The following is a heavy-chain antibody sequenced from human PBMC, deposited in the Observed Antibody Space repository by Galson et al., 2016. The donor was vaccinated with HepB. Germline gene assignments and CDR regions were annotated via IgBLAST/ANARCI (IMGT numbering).Heavy chain of an antibody. CDR2: ISSGGSTI. CDR1: GFTFSDYY. Sequence: SLRLSCAASGFTFSDYYMSWIRQAPGRGLEWLSYISSGGSTIYYADSVEGQFTISRDDAKNSLYLQMHSLRAEDTAVYYCARDRGPRGYCGMDVWGQGTTVTVSS. CDR3: ARDRGPRGYCGMDV. J-gene: IGHJ6*02. D-gene: IGHD2-21*02. V-gene: IGHV3-11*01.